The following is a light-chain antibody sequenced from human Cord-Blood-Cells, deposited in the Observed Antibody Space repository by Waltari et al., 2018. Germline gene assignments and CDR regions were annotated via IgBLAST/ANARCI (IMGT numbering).Light chain of an antibody. CDR3: QSYDSSLSGWV. Sequence: QSVLTQPPSVSGAPGQRVTISCTRSNANIGAGYDVPWYQQLPGTAPKLLIYGNSNRPSGVPDRFSGSKSGTSASLAITGLQAEDEADYYCQSYDSSLSGWVFGGGTKLTVL. J-gene: IGLJ3*02. CDR2: GNS. V-gene: IGLV1-40*01. CDR1: NANIGAGYD.